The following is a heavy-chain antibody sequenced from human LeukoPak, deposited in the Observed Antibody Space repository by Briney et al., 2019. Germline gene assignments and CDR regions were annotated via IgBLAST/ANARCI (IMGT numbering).Heavy chain of an antibody. CDR3: ARDVVGTSGAFDI. D-gene: IGHD1-26*01. J-gene: IGHJ3*02. Sequence: PGGSLRLSCAASGFAFSSYSMNWVRQAPGKGLEWASYIGTSSTNTNYADSVKGRFTISRDNAKNSLYLQMNSLRAEDTAVYYCARDVVGTSGAFDIWGQGTVVTVSS. CDR2: IGTSSTNT. V-gene: IGHV3-48*04. CDR1: GFAFSSYS.